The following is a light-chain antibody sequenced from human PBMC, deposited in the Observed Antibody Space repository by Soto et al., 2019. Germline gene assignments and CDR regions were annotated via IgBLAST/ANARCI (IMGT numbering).Light chain of an antibody. CDR2: DVT. V-gene: IGLV2-11*01. CDR3: CSFAGSYSYV. Sequence: HSALTQPRSVSASPGQSVTISCTGTSSDVGRYDYVSWYQQHPGKAPKLIVYDVTERPSGVPDRFSGSKSGNTASLTISGLQAEDEADYSCCSFAGSYSYVFGTGTKVTVL. CDR1: SSDVGRYDY. J-gene: IGLJ1*01.